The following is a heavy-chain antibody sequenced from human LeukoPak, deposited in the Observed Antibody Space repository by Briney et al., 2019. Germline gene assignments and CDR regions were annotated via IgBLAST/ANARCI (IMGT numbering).Heavy chain of an antibody. CDR1: GYTFSAYA. CDR2: ARAGPTET. CDR3: ARGDGFTLDF. D-gene: IGHD5-24*01. J-gene: IGHJ4*02. V-gene: IGHV1-3*01. Sequence: ASVKVSCKASGYTFSAYAVHWVRQAPGQSLEWMGWARAGPTETPYSQKFQGRVTITRDASANIAYMELSSLRSEDTAVYHCARGDGFTLDFWGQGTPVTVSS.